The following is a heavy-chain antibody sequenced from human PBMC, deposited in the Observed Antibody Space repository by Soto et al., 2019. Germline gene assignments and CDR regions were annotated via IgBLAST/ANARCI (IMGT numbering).Heavy chain of an antibody. V-gene: IGHV3-21*01. D-gene: IGHD4-17*01. CDR2: ISSSSSYI. CDR1: GFTFSSYS. CDR3: ARVRTVTMSLEAFDI. Sequence: GGSLRLSCAASGFTFSSYSMNWVRQAPGKGLEWVSSISSSSSYIYYADSVKGRFTISRDNAKNSLYLQMNSLRAEDTAVYYCARVRTVTMSLEAFDIWGQGTMVTVSS. J-gene: IGHJ3*02.